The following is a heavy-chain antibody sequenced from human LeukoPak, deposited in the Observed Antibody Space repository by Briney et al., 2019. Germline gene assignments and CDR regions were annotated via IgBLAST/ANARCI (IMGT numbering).Heavy chain of an antibody. CDR1: GYTFTSYD. Sequence: GASVKVSCKASGYTFTSYDINWVRQATGQGLEWMGWMNPNSGNTGYAQKFQGRVTMTRNTSISTAYMELSSLRSEDTAVYYCARRFYYYDSVDYWGQGTLVTVSS. CDR3: ARRFYYYDSVDY. J-gene: IGHJ4*02. V-gene: IGHV1-8*01. D-gene: IGHD3-22*01. CDR2: MNPNSGNT.